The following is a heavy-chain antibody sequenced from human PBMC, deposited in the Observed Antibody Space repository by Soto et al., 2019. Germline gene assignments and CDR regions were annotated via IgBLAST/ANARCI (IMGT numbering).Heavy chain of an antibody. D-gene: IGHD6-13*01. CDR2: IYYSGST. J-gene: IGHJ4*02. V-gene: IGHV4-61*01. CDR1: GGSVSSGSYY. Sequence: SETLSLTCTVSGGSVSSGSYYWSWIRQPPGKGLEWIGYIYYSGSTNYNPSLKSRVTISVDTSKNQFSLKLSSVTAADTAVYYCARELLSSSWYPWFDYWGQGTLVTVSS. CDR3: ARELLSSSWYPWFDY.